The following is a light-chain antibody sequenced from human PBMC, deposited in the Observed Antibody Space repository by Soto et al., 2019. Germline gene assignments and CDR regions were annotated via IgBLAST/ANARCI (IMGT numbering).Light chain of an antibody. CDR3: QYYGTWET. CDR1: QTVKSQF. CDR2: GAF. V-gene: IGKV3-20*01. J-gene: IGKJ1*01. Sequence: LVLTQSPGSLSLSPGERATLSCRASQTVKSQFLTWYQQHPGQAPRLLIYGAFSRATGIPERFSDSGSGTDFTLSISILEPDDFARYYCQYYGTWETFCHGTKVQI.